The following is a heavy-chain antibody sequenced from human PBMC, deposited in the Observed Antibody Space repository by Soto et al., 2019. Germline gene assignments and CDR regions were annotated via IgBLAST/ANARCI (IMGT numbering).Heavy chain of an antibody. CDR3: AKTGNCWFSAFDI. D-gene: IGHD2-15*01. Sequence: EVQLLESGGGLVQPGGSLRLSCAASGFTFSSYAMSWVRQAPGKGLEWVSAISGSGGTTYYADSVKGRFTFSRDNSKNTLYMQMNSLRAEETAVYYCAKTGNCWFSAFDIWGQGTMVTVSS. CDR2: ISGSGGTT. J-gene: IGHJ3*02. CDR1: GFTFSSYA. V-gene: IGHV3-23*01.